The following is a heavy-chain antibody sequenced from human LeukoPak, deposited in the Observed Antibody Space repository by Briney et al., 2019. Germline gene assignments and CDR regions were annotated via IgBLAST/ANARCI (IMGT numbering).Heavy chain of an antibody. Sequence: PGGSLRLSCAASGFTVSSNYMSWVRQAPGKGLEWVSVIYSGGSTYYADSVKGRFTISRDNSKNTLYLQMNSLRSEDTAVYYCARAPVGVGARVTFLDYWGQGTLVTVSS. CDR3: ARAPVGVGARVTFLDY. CDR1: GFTVSSNY. CDR2: IYSGGST. J-gene: IGHJ4*02. D-gene: IGHD1-26*01. V-gene: IGHV3-53*05.